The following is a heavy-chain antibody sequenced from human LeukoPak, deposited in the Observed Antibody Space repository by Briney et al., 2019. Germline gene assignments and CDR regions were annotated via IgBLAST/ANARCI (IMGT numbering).Heavy chain of an antibody. D-gene: IGHD5-24*01. J-gene: IGHJ4*02. CDR2: ISGSGGST. V-gene: IGHV3-23*01. CDR3: AKSRVEMATIGFFDY. Sequence: LGGSLRLSCAAPGFTFSDYYMSWIRQAPGKGLEWVSAISGSGGSTYYADSVKGRFTISRDNSKNTLYLQMNSLRAEDTAVYYCAKSRVEMATIGFFDYWGQGTLVTVSS. CDR1: GFTFSDYY.